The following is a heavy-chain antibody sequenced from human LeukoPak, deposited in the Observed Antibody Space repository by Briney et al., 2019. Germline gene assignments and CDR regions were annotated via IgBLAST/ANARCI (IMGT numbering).Heavy chain of an antibody. D-gene: IGHD2-15*01. CDR3: ARDQGDCSGGSCSSDLDY. V-gene: IGHV1-2*02. CDR2: INPKNGGT. CDR1: GYNFTDYY. J-gene: IGHJ4*02. Sequence: GASVKVSCKTSGYNFTDYYIQWVRQAPGQGLEWMGWINPKNGGTNYAQEFQGRVTMTRDTSINTAYMELSRLRSDDTAVCYCARDQGDCSGGSCSSDLDYWGQGTLVTVSS.